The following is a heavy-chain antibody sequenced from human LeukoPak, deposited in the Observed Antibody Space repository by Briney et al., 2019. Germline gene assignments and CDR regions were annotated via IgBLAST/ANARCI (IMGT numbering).Heavy chain of an antibody. V-gene: IGHV4-30-2*01. J-gene: IGHJ5*02. CDR3: ATTYQTSEWFDP. CDR1: GGSISSGGYS. CDR2: IYHSGST. D-gene: IGHD2-2*01. Sequence: SQTLSLTCAVSGGSISSGGYSWSWIRQPPGKGLEWIGYIYHSGSTYYNPSLKSRVTISVDRSKNQFSLKLSSVTAADTAVYYCATTYQTSEWFDPWGQGILVTVSS.